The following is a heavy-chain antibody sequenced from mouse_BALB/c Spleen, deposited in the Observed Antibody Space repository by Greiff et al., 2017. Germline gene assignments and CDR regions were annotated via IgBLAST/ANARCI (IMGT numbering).Heavy chain of an antibody. CDR1: GFTFSSYY. CDR3: ARRGWDDWFAY. D-gene: IGHD4-1*01. V-gene: IGHV5-6-2*01. J-gene: IGHJ3*01. Sequence: EVNVVESGGGLVKLGGSLKLSCAASGFTFSSYYMSWVRQTPEKRLELVAAINSNGGSTYYPDTVKGRFTISRDNAKNTLYLQMSSLKSEDTALYYCARRGWDDWFAYWGQGTLVTVSA. CDR2: INSNGGST.